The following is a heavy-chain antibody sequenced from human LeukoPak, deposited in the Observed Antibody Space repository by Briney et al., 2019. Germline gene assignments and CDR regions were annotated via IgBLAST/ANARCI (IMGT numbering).Heavy chain of an antibody. CDR3: ASSAPPPTDTHYYYMNV. D-gene: IGHD6-19*01. J-gene: IGHJ6*03. CDR2: IYSNGNT. Sequence: GGSLRLSCAASGFTFNSYGIHWVRQVPGKGLEWVAAIYSNGNTYYTDSVKGRFTISRDNSRNSLDLQMNSLRAEDTAVYYCASSAPPPTDTHYYYMNVWGTGTTVTVSS. V-gene: IGHV3-NL1*01. CDR1: GFTFNSYG.